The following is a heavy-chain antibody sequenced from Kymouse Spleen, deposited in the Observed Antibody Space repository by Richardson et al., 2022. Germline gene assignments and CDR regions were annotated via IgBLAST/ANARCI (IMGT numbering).Heavy chain of an antibody. J-gene: IGHJ4*02. CDR2: INHSGST. CDR1: GGSFSGYY. V-gene: IGHV4-34*01. Sequence: QVQLQQWGAGLLKPSETLSLTCAVYGGSFSGYYWSWIRQPPGKGLEWIGEINHSGSTNYNPSLKSRVTISVDTSKNQFSLKLSSVTAADTAVYYCASAAAGPFDYWGQGTLVTVSS. D-gene: IGHD6-13*01. CDR3: ASAAAGPFDY.